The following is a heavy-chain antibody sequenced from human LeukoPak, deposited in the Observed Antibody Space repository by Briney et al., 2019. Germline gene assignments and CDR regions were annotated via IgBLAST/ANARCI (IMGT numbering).Heavy chain of an antibody. CDR3: ARNGSGWYFLDY. J-gene: IGHJ4*02. D-gene: IGHD6-19*01. CDR1: GYTVTSYG. V-gene: IGHV1-18*01. Sequence: GASVKVSCKATGYTVTSYGISWVRQAPGQGPEWMGWISAYNGYTNYAQKFQGRVTMTTDTSTNTAYMELRSLRSDDTAAYYCARNGSGWYFLDYWGQGTLVTVSS. CDR2: ISAYNGYT.